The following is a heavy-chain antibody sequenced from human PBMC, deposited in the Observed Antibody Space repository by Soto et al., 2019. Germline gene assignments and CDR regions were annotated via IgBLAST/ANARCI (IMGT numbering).Heavy chain of an antibody. V-gene: IGHV3-30-3*01. CDR2: ISYDGSNK. J-gene: IGHJ3*02. CDR3: ATPYSGYDSSGPLGDAFDI. D-gene: IGHD3-22*01. Sequence: QVQLVESGGGVVQPGRSLRLSCAASGFTFSSYAMHWVRQAPGKGLEWVAVISYDGSNKYYADSVKGRFTISRDNSKNTLYVQMNSLTAEDTAVYYCATPYSGYDSSGPLGDAFDIWGQGTMVTVSS. CDR1: GFTFSSYA.